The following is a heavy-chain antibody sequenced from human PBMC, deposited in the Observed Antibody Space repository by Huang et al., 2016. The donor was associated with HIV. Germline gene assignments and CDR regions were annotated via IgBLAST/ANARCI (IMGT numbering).Heavy chain of an antibody. CDR1: GFKFSHYW. J-gene: IGHJ3*02. Sequence: EEHLVESGGGLVQPGGSLRLSCEAFGFKFSHYWMQWVRQAPGKGLMWVSRIKSDARTTDYADSVKGRFTISRDNAKNTLYLQMSSLTDEDTAIYYCARAGGFEIWGQGTVVTVSS. D-gene: IGHD2-15*01. CDR2: IKSDARTT. CDR3: ARAGGFEI. V-gene: IGHV3-74*01.